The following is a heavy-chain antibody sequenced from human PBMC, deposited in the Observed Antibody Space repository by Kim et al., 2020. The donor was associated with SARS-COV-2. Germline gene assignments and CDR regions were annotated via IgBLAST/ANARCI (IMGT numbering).Heavy chain of an antibody. V-gene: IGHV3-21*01. D-gene: IGHD3-22*01. CDR3: ARVLVVVITGTAFDI. J-gene: IGHJ3*02. Sequence: ESVKGRFTISRDNAKNSLYLQMNSLGAEDTAVYYCARVLVVVITGTAFDIWGQGTMVTVSS.